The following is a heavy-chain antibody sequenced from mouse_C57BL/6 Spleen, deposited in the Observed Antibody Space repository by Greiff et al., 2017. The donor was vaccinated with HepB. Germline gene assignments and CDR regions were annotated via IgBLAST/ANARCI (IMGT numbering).Heavy chain of an antibody. CDR1: GYTFTSYW. V-gene: IGHV1-55*01. J-gene: IGHJ4*01. D-gene: IGHD2-3*01. Sequence: VQLQQPGAELVKPGASVKMSCKASGYTFTSYWITWVKQRPGQGLEWIGDIYPGSGSTNYNEKFKSKATLTVDTSSSTAYMQLSSLTSEDSAVYYSARSSDGYFYAMDYWGQGTSVTVSS. CDR2: IYPGSGST. CDR3: ARSSDGYFYAMDY.